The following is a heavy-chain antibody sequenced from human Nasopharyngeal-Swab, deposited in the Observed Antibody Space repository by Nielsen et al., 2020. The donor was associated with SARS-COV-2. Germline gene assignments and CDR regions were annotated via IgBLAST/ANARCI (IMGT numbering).Heavy chain of an antibody. Sequence: GESLKISCEASGFTFSSYAMHWVRQAPGKGLQWVAVISYEGSNKYYADSVKGRFTISRDNSKNTLYLQMNSLRAEDTAVYYYARELVVAAPFDYWGQGTRVTVSS. V-gene: IGHV3-30*03. CDR1: GFTFSSYA. D-gene: IGHD2-15*01. CDR2: ISYEGSNK. CDR3: ARELVVAAPFDY. J-gene: IGHJ4*02.